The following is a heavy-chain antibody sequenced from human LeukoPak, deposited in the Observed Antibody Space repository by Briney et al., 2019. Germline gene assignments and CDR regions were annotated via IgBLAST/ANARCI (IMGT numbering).Heavy chain of an antibody. CDR1: GGSISSSSYY. V-gene: IGHV4-39*07. CDR2: IYYTGST. D-gene: IGHD6-13*01. Sequence: SETLSLTCTVSGGSISSSSYYWGWIRQPPGKGLEWIGCIYYTGSTYYNPSLKSRVTISVDTSKNQFSLKLSSVTAADTAVYYCARGYSTGSWYGQGPRASRPFDYWSQGALVTVSS. CDR3: ARGYSTGSWYGQGPRASRPFDY. J-gene: IGHJ4*02.